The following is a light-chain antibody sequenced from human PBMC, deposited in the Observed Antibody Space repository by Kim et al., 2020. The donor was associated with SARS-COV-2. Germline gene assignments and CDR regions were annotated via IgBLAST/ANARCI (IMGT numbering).Light chain of an antibody. CDR3: QSYDSSNQV. CDR1: RGSIARHS. V-gene: IGLV6-57*03. CDR2: DDN. Sequence: GTTVTIACTRSRGSIARHSVQWYQQRPGSAPTTVLYDDNQRPSGVPDRFSGSIDSSSNSASLTISGLKTDDEADYYCQSYDSSNQVFGGGTQLTVL. J-gene: IGLJ2*01.